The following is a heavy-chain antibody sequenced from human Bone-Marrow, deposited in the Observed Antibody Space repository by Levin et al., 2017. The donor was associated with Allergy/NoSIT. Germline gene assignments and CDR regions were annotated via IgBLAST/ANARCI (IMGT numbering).Heavy chain of an antibody. CDR3: ARAPPTMVRGVIFYYYYGMDV. CDR2: ISSSGSTI. D-gene: IGHD3-10*01. V-gene: IGHV3-11*01. CDR1: GFTFSDYY. J-gene: IGHJ6*02. Sequence: GGSLRLSCAASGFTFSDYYMSWIRQAPGKGLEWVSYISSSGSTIYYADSVKGRFTISRDNAKNSLYLQMNSLRAEDTAVYYCARAPPTMVRGVIFYYYYGMDVWGQGTTVTVSS.